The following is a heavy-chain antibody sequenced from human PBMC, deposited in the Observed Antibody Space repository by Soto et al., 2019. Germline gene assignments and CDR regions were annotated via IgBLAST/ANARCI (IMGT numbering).Heavy chain of an antibody. D-gene: IGHD5-12*01. Sequence: ASVKVSCKASGYTLTNYGVTWVRQAPGQGLEWLGRVTPYKADTNSAQNLQGRVTMATDTSTNTAYLELRSLRSDDTAVYFCATDGPSNSGNLYAFDIWGQAKMFTVSS. CDR2: VTPYKADT. V-gene: IGHV1-18*04. CDR3: ATDGPSNSGNLYAFDI. J-gene: IGHJ3*02. CDR1: GYTLTNYG.